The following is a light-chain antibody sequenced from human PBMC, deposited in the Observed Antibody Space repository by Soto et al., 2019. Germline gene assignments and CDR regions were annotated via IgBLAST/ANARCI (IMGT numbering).Light chain of an antibody. V-gene: IGLV3-10*01. CDR2: EDT. CDR1: ELPNKY. CDR3: YSFDRGGNRV. Sequence: SYELKQPPSVSVSPGQPAKITCSGDELPNKYVYWYQQKSGQAPVLVIYEDTKRTSGIPDRYSASSLVTLATLTISGDQVEDEADFYCYSFDRGGNRVFGGGTKLTVL. J-gene: IGLJ3*02.